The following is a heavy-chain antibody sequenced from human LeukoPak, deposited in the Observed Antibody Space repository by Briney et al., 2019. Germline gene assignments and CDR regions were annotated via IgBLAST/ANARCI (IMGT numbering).Heavy chain of an antibody. J-gene: IGHJ3*02. CDR2: IYYSGST. CDR3: AREPSPLSGGLLTSHAFDI. Sequence: SQTLSLTCTVSGGSISSGDYYWSWIRQPPGKGLEWIGYIYYSGSTYYNPSLKSRVTISVDTSKNQFSLKLSSVTAADTAVYYCAREPSPLSGGLLTSHAFDIWGQGTMVTVSS. V-gene: IGHV4-30-4*08. D-gene: IGHD1-26*01. CDR1: GGSISSGDYY.